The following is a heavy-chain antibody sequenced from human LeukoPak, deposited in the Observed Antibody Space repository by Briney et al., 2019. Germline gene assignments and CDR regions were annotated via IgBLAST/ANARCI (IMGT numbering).Heavy chain of an antibody. CDR1: GASMSNHY. J-gene: IGHJ4*02. Sequence: SETLSLTCSVSGASMSNHYWSWIRQPPGKGLEWIGYVYDSKTTNYNPSLNGRVTMSVDTSKNQFSLKLSSVTPADTALYYCATRHGGNKWYGVFDYWSRGTLVTVSS. V-gene: IGHV4-59*11. CDR2: VYDSKTT. CDR3: ATRHGGNKWYGVFDY. D-gene: IGHD2-15*01.